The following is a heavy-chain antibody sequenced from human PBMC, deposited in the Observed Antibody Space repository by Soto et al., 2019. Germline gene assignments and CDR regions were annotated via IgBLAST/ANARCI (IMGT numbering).Heavy chain of an antibody. J-gene: IGHJ3*02. CDR1: GYTFTSYA. CDR2: INAGNGNT. CDR3: ARAYVVVVAATKSRGAFDT. V-gene: IGHV1-3*01. D-gene: IGHD2-15*01. Sequence: ASVKVSCKASGYTFTSYAMHWVRQAPGQRLEWMGWINAGNGNTKYSQKFQGRVTITRDTSASTAYMELSSLRSEDTAVYYCARAYVVVVAATKSRGAFDTWGQGTMVTVSS.